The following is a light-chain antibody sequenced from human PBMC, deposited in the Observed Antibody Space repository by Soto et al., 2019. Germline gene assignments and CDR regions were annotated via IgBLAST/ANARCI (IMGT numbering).Light chain of an antibody. J-gene: IGKJ5*01. CDR2: STS. Sequence: DIQMTQSPSSLAASVVDRVTITCRASQTINKYLNWYQQTSGKAPKLLIYSTSRLGGGVPSRFSGSGSGTDFTLTINSLQPEDFATYYCQQSYFTPITFGQGTRLEI. CDR1: QTINKY. V-gene: IGKV1-39*01. CDR3: QQSYFTPIT.